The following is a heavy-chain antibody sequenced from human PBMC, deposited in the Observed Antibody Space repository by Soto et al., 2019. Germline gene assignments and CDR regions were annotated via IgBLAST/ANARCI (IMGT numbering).Heavy chain of an antibody. V-gene: IGHV1-69*02. CDR2: IIPILGIA. D-gene: IGHD5-18*01. J-gene: IGHJ6*03. Sequence: AASVKVSCKASGGTFSSYTISWVRQAPGQGLEWMGRIIPILGIANYAQKFQGRVTITADKSTSTAYMELSSLRSEDTAVYYCATLYSYGQGDYYYYMDVWGKGTTVTVSS. CDR3: ATLYSYGQGDYYYYMDV. CDR1: GGTFSSYT.